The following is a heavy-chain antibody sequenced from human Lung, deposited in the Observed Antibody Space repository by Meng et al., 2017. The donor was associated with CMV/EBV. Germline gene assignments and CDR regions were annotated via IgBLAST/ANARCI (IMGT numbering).Heavy chain of an antibody. D-gene: IGHD3-3*01. V-gene: IGHV4-34*01. CDR2: INHSGST. Sequence: TLSLTXAVYGRSFSGYYWSWIRQPPGKGLEWIGEINHSGSTNYKPSLKSRVTIAVDTSKNQFSLKLSSVTAADTAVYYCARGRYDFWSGYYRGYVDYWGQGTLVTFSS. CDR1: GRSFSGYY. J-gene: IGHJ4*02. CDR3: ARGRYDFWSGYYRGYVDY.